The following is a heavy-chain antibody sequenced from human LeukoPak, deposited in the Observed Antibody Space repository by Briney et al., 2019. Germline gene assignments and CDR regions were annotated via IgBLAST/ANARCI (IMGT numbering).Heavy chain of an antibody. V-gene: IGHV4-61*02. J-gene: IGHJ4*02. D-gene: IGHD4-17*01. CDR2: IYTSGST. Sequence: SETLSFTCTVSGGSISSGSYYWSWIRQPAGKGLEWIGRIYTSGSTNYNPSLKSRVTISVDTSKNQFSLKLSSVTAADTAVYYCAGLSVTTYYFDYWGQGTLVTVSS. CDR3: AGLSVTTYYFDY. CDR1: GGSISSGSYY.